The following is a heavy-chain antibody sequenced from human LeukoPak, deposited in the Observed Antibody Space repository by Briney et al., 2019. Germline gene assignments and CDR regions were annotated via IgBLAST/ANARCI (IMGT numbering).Heavy chain of an antibody. CDR1: GFTFSSYS. Sequence: GGSLRLSCAASGFTFSSYSMNWVRQAPGKGLEWVSSISSSSSYIYYADSVKGRFTISRDNAKNSLYLQMNSLRAEDTAVYYCASRGWSSTFRSSGAFDIWGQGTMVTVSS. V-gene: IGHV3-21*01. D-gene: IGHD3-22*01. CDR3: ASRGWSSTFRSSGAFDI. CDR2: ISSSSSYI. J-gene: IGHJ3*02.